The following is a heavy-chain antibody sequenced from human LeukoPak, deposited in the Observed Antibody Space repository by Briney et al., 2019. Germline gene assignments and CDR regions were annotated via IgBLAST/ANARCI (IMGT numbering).Heavy chain of an antibody. D-gene: IGHD1-26*01. J-gene: IGHJ4*02. CDR2: IIPIFGTS. V-gene: IGHV1-69*05. CDR1: GGIHRHYA. CDR3: ARGRAESLYYFDY. Sequence: ASVTDSFLASGGIHRHYAINAVGQAPGQARAWMGGIIPIFGTSNNPQKFQGRVTIPTDESTSTAYMELSSLRSEDTAVYYCARGRAESLYYFDYWGQGTLVTVSS.